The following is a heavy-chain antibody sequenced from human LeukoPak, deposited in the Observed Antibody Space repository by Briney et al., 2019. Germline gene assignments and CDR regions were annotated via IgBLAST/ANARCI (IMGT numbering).Heavy chain of an antibody. Sequence: GALVKVSCKASGYTFTGYYMHWVRQAPGQGLEWMGRINPNSGGTNYAQKFQGRVTMTRDTSISTAYMELSRLRSDDTAVYYCARGIAGYSSGHYFDYWGQGTLVTVSS. CDR2: INPNSGGT. D-gene: IGHD6-19*01. V-gene: IGHV1-2*06. CDR3: ARGIAGYSSGHYFDY. CDR1: GYTFTGYY. J-gene: IGHJ4*02.